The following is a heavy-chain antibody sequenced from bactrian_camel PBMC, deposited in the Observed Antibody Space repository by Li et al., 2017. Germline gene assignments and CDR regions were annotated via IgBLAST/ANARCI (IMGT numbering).Heavy chain of an antibody. CDR2: ITYGDGVDT. Sequence: DVQLVESGGGLVQPGGSLRLSCRASGFPFRAYFIHWVRQAPGKGFDWVSAITYGDGVDTYYADSAKGRFTISRDNAKNTVYLQMDSLDTRDTAIYYCAARAGICLRDDHWSRMKYKGQGTQVTVS. V-gene: IGHV3S40*01. D-gene: IGHD7*01. J-gene: IGHJ4*01. CDR1: GFPFRAYF.